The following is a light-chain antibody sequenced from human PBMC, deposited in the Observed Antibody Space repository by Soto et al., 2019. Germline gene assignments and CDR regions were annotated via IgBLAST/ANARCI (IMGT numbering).Light chain of an antibody. CDR3: QQRSNWPPWT. J-gene: IGKJ1*01. CDR2: AAS. CDR1: QGISTY. V-gene: IGKV1-39*01. Sequence: DIQMTQSPSSLSASVGDRVTITCRASQGISTYLNWYQQKPGKAPKLLIYAASSLQSGVPSRFSGSGSETDFTLTISSLEPEDFAVYYCQQRSNWPPWTFGQGTRWIS.